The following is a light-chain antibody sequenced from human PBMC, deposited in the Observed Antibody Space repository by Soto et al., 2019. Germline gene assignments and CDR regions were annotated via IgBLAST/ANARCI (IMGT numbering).Light chain of an antibody. CDR1: QSVSSNY. CDR3: QHYGDSSWT. J-gene: IGKJ1*01. V-gene: IGKV3-20*01. CDR2: GVS. Sequence: EFVLTQSPGTLSLSPGERATLSCRASQSVSSNYLAWYQQKPGQAPRLLIYGVSSRATGIPDRFSGSGSGTDFTLTISRVEPEDFAVYFCQHYGDSSWTFGQGSRVEIK.